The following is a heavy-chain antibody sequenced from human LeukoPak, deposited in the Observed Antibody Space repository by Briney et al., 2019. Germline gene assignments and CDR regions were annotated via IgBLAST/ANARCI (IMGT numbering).Heavy chain of an antibody. D-gene: IGHD3-3*01. CDR2: IYTSGST. J-gene: IGHJ4*02. CDR1: GGSISSGSYY. CDR3: ARVLASFWSGYRIDY. V-gene: IGHV4-61*02. Sequence: SQTLSLTCTVSGGSISSGSYYWSWIRQPAGKGLEWIGRIYTSGSTNYNPSLKSRVTISVDTSKNQFSLKLSSVTAADTAVYYCARVLASFWSGYRIDYWGQGTLVTVSS.